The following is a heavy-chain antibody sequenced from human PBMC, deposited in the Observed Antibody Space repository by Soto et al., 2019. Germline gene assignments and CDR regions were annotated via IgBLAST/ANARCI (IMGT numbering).Heavy chain of an antibody. V-gene: IGHV3-33*01. Sequence: GGSLRLSCAASGFTFSSYGMHWVRQAPGKGLEWVAVIWYDGSNKYYADSVKGRFTISRDNSKNTLYLQMNSLRAEDTAVYYCARDGAPDYYYMDVWGKGTTVTVSS. CDR1: GFTFSSYG. CDR2: IWYDGSNK. CDR3: ARDGAPDYYYMDV. J-gene: IGHJ6*03.